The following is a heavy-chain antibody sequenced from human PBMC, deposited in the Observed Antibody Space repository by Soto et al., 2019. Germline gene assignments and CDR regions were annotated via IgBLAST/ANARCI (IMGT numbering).Heavy chain of an antibody. J-gene: IGHJ6*03. D-gene: IGHD3-10*01. CDR2: INHSGST. CDR3: ARHVSGSYYPNCYCYDMGV. CDR1: DGKIRNYD. V-gene: IGHV4-34*01. Sequence: SQTQSDPNTFSDGKIRNYDWRLILQKPGKGLEWIGEINHSGSTNYNPSLKSRVTISVDTSKNQFSLKLSSVTAADTAVYYCARHVSGSYYPNCYCYDMGVCGKGTTLTVSS.